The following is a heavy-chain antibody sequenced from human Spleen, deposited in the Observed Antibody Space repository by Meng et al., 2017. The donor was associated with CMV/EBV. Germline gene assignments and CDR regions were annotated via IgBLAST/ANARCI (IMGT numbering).Heavy chain of an antibody. CDR2: INPNSGGT. J-gene: IGHJ5*02. Sequence: ASVKVSCKASGYTFTGYYMHWVRQAPGQGLEWMGWINPNSGGTNYAQKFQGRVTMTRDTSISTAYMGLSRLRSDDTAVYYCAGARGAFGVVISWFDPWGQGTLVTVSS. V-gene: IGHV1-2*02. CDR1: GYTFTGYY. CDR3: AGARGAFGVVISWFDP. D-gene: IGHD3-3*01.